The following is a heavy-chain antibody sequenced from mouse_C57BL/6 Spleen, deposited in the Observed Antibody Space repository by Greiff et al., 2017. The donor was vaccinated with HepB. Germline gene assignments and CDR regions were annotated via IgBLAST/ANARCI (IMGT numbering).Heavy chain of an antibody. CDR1: GFTFSSYG. V-gene: IGHV5-6*01. CDR3: ARRKDYGFDY. D-gene: IGHD2-4*01. J-gene: IGHJ2*01. Sequence: EVQLVESGGDLVKPGGSLKLSCAASGFTFSSYGMSWVSQTPDKRLEWVATISSGGSYTYYPDSMKGRSTISRDNAKNTLYLQMSSLKSVDTAMYYCARRKDYGFDYWGQGTTLTVSS. CDR2: ISSGGSYT.